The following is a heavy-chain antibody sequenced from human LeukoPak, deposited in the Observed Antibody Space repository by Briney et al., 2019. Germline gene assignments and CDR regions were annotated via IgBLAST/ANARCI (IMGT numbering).Heavy chain of an antibody. V-gene: IGHV1-69*13. CDR1: GGTFSSYA. J-gene: IGHJ4*02. D-gene: IGHD3-22*01. Sequence: SVKVSCKASGGTFSSYAISWVRQAPGQGLEWMGGMIPIFGTANYAQKFQGRVTITADESTSTAYMELSSLRSEDTAVYYCARPHYDSSGYFPYYFDYWGQGTLVTVSS. CDR3: ARPHYDSSGYFPYYFDY. CDR2: MIPIFGTA.